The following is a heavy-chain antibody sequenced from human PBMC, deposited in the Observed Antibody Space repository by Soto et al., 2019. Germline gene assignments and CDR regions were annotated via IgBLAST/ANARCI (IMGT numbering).Heavy chain of an antibody. V-gene: IGHV3-21*01. CDR1: GFTFRSYS. J-gene: IGHJ6*02. CDR2: ISSSSHI. D-gene: IGHD6-13*01. Sequence: KPGGSLRLSCGASGFTFRSYSMNWVRQAPGKGLEWVSSISSSSHIYYPDSVKGRFTISRDNAKNSLYLQMNSLRAEDTAVYYCAIISPGIAAAGDYYYGMDVWGQGTTVTVSS. CDR3: AIISPGIAAAGDYYYGMDV.